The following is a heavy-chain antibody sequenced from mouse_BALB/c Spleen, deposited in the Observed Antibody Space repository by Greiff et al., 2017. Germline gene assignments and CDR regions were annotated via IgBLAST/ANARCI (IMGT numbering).Heavy chain of an antibody. V-gene: IGHV1-4*02. D-gene: IGHD6-2*01. CDR3: AISAHY. CDR1: GYTFTSYT. CDR2: INPSSGYT. Sequence: VQLVESAAELARPGASVKMSCKASGYTFTSYTMHWVKQRPGQGLEWIGYINPSSGYTEYNQKFKDKTTLTADKSSSTAYMQLSSLTSEDSAVYYCAISAHYWGQGTTLTVSS. J-gene: IGHJ2*01.